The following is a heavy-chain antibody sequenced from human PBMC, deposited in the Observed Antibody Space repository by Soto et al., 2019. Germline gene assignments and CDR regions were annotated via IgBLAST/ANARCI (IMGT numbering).Heavy chain of an antibody. CDR2: IYYSGST. V-gene: IGHV4-31*03. Sequence: PSETLSLTCTVSGCSISIGGYYWSWILQHPGKGLEWIGYIYYSGSTYYNPSLKSRVTISVDTSKNQFSLKLSSVTAADTAVYYCARGSYCSGGSCSTPFDYWGQGTLVTVSS. D-gene: IGHD2-15*01. J-gene: IGHJ4*02. CDR1: GCSISIGGYY. CDR3: ARGSYCSGGSCSTPFDY.